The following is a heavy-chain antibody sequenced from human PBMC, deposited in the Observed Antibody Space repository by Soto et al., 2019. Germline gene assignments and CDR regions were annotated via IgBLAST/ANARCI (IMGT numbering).Heavy chain of an antibody. Sequence: VKVSCKASGGTFSSYTISWVRQAPGQGLEWMGRIIPILGIANYAQKFQGRVTITADKSTSTAYMELSSLRSEDTAVYYCARDSDIVAERGPFDYWGQGTLVTVSS. CDR3: ARDSDIVAERGPFDY. D-gene: IGHD5-12*01. J-gene: IGHJ4*02. V-gene: IGHV1-69*04. CDR2: IIPILGIA. CDR1: GGTFSSYT.